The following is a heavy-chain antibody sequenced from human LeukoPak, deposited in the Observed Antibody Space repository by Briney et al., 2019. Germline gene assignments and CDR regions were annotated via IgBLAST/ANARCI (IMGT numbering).Heavy chain of an antibody. J-gene: IGHJ4*02. Sequence: PGGSLRLSCAASGFTFSSYVMHWVRQAPGKGLERVAVISYDGSNKYYADSVKGRFTISRDNSKNTLYLQMNSLRAEDTAVYYCARDTIAALDYWGQGTLVTVSS. V-gene: IGHV3-30*04. D-gene: IGHD6-6*01. CDR3: ARDTIAALDY. CDR1: GFTFSSYV. CDR2: ISYDGSNK.